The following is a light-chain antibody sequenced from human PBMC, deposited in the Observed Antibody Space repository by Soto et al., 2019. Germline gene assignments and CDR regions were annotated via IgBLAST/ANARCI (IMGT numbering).Light chain of an antibody. CDR2: AAS. V-gene: IGKV1-9*01. CDR3: QQRGKWPST. CDR1: QDIAIY. J-gene: IGKJ2*02. Sequence: IQLTQSPSSLSASVGDRVTITCRASQDIAIYLAWYQQKPGEAPKLLIYAASTLYGGVPSRFSGSGSGTDFALTITSLQAEDFATYYCQQRGKWPSTFGPGTKVEMK.